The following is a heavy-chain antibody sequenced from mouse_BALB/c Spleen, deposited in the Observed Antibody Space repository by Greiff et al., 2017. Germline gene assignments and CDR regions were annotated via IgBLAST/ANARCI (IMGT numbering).Heavy chain of an antibody. CDR2: ISYSGST. CDR3: ARGGGYDGRDYYAMDY. V-gene: IGHV3-8*02. Sequence: VQLKESGPSLVKPSQTLSLTCSVTGDSITSGYWNWIRKFPGNKLEYMGYISYSGSTYYNPSLKSRISITRDTSKNQYYLQLNSVTTEDTATYYCARGGGYDGRDYYAMDYWGQGTSVTVSS. CDR1: GDSITSGY. D-gene: IGHD2-2*01. J-gene: IGHJ4*01.